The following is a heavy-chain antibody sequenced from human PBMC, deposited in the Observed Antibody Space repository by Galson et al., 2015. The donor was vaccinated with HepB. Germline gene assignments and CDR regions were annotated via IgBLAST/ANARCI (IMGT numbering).Heavy chain of an antibody. V-gene: IGHV3-33*06. Sequence: SLRLSCAASGFIFRNYGMHWVHQAPGKGLEWVAVIWYDGRDQKYADSVKGRFSISRDNSRNTLYLQMSSLRVEDTALFYCAKLDSSGSSWGQGTLVTVSS. D-gene: IGHD6-19*01. J-gene: IGHJ4*02. CDR3: AKLDSSGSS. CDR1: GFIFRNYG. CDR2: IWYDGRDQ.